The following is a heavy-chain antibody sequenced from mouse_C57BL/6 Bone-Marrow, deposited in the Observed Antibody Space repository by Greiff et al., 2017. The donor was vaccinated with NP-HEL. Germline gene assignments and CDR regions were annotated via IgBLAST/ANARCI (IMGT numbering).Heavy chain of an antibody. CDR2: IWRGGST. Sequence: QVQLQQSGPGLVQPSQSLSITCTVSGFSLTSYGVHWVRQSPGKGLEWLGVIWRGGSTDYNAAFMSRLSITKDNSKSQVFFKMNSLQADDTAIYYCAKNPYDGYYVGYFDVWGTGTTVTVSS. D-gene: IGHD2-3*01. CDR3: AKNPYDGYYVGYFDV. J-gene: IGHJ1*03. CDR1: GFSLTSYG. V-gene: IGHV2-5*01.